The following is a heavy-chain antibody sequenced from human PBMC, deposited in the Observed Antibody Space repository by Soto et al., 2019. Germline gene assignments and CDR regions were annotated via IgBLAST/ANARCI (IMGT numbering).Heavy chain of an antibody. CDR3: AKDGLLWFGELGHWFDP. J-gene: IGHJ5*02. V-gene: IGHV3-23*01. Sequence: GGSLRLSCAASGFTFSSYAMSWVRQAPGKGLEWVSAISGSGGSTYYADSVKGRFTISRDNSKNTLYLQMNSLRAEDTAVYYCAKDGLLWFGELGHWFDPWGQGTLVTVSS. CDR1: GFTFSSYA. CDR2: ISGSGGST. D-gene: IGHD3-10*01.